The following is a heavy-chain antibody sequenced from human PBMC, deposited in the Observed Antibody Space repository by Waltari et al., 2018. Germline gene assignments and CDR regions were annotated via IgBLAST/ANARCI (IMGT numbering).Heavy chain of an antibody. CDR1: GSSVPSAY. V-gene: IGHV4-59*02. CDR2: FYSSGST. CDR3: AKSKSGYSNDHFDF. D-gene: IGHD6-13*01. Sequence: QVQLHESGPGLVKPSETLSLTCTVSGSSVPSAYWSWLRPSPGKGLEWMGYFYSSGSTNYNPSLKSRVTLSIDTSKNQFSLTLTSVTAADTAVYYCAKSKSGYSNDHFDFWGQGTLVTVSS. J-gene: IGHJ4*02.